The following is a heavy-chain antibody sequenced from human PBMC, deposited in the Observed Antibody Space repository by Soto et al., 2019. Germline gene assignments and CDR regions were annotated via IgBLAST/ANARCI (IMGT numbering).Heavy chain of an antibody. Sequence: SETLSLTCSVSGGSVSSGSYFWTWIRQPPGKGLEWIGYIDYSGVTNHNPSLKSRVTISVDTSKNQFSLKLSSVTAADTAVYFCASAPYRSSGHGSYPFDLWGRGTLVTVSS. CDR1: GGSVSSGSYF. V-gene: IGHV4-61*01. D-gene: IGHD3-22*01. J-gene: IGHJ2*01. CDR2: IDYSGVT. CDR3: ASAPYRSSGHGSYPFDL.